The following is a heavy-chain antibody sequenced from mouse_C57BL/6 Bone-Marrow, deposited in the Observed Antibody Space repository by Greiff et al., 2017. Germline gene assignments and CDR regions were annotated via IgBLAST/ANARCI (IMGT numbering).Heavy chain of an antibody. J-gene: IGHJ4*01. Sequence: QVQLQQPGAELVMPGASVKLSCKASGYTFTSYWMHWVKQRPGQGLEWIGEIDPSDSYTNYNQKFKGKSTLTVDKSSSTAYMQLISLTSEDSAVYYCARIYYDYEDYYAMAYWGQGTSVTVSS. V-gene: IGHV1-69*01. CDR2: IDPSDSYT. CDR1: GYTFTSYW. CDR3: ARIYYDYEDYYAMAY. D-gene: IGHD2-4*01.